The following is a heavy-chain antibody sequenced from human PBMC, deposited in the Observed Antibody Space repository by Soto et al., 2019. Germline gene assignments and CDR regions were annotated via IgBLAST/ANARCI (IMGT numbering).Heavy chain of an antibody. CDR2: ISWNSGSI. CDR1: GFTFDDYA. V-gene: IGHV3-9*01. J-gene: IGHJ3*02. D-gene: IGHD2-15*01. CDR3: AKGGRYCSGGSCYSGAFDI. Sequence: EVQLVESGGGLVQPGRSLRLSCAASGFTFDDYAMHWVRQAPGKGLEWVSGISWNSGSIGYGDSVKGRFTISRDNAKNFLYLQMNSLRAEDTALYYCAKGGRYCSGGSCYSGAFDIWGQWTMVTVSS.